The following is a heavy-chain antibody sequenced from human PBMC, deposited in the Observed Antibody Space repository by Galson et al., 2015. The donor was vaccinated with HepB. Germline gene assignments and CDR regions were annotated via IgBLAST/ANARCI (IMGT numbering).Heavy chain of an antibody. J-gene: IGHJ4*02. D-gene: IGHD2-21*01. Sequence: SLRLSCAASGFTFSDFLMHWVRQAPGERPVWVARVNPSGSAAGYADSVKGRFTLSRDKTRNTLYLQLDSLRGDDKAVYYCARDVIAVVPGAPPTLDHWGQGTLVTVSS. CDR1: GFTFSDFL. V-gene: IGHV3-74*01. CDR2: VNPSGSAA. CDR3: ARDVIAVVPGAPPTLDH.